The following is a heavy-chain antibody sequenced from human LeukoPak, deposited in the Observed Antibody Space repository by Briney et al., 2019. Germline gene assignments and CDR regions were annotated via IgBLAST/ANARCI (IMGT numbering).Heavy chain of an antibody. J-gene: IGHJ4*02. CDR3: ARGINCTNGVCYTGFDY. CDR2: INHSGST. CDR1: GGSFSGYY. Sequence: PSETLSLTCAVYGGSFSGYYWSWIRQPPGKGLEWIGEINHSGSTNYNPSLKSRVTISVDTSKNQFSLKLSSVTAADTAVYYCARGINCTNGVCYTGFDYWGQGTLVTVSS. D-gene: IGHD2-8*01. V-gene: IGHV4-34*01.